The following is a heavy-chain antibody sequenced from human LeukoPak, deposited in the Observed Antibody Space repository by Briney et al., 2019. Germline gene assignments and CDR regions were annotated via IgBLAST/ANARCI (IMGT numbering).Heavy chain of an antibody. D-gene: IGHD2-8*01. Sequence: RSGGSLRLSCATSGFPFSDFSMSWVRLAPGKGLEWISTTNSGGATTDYAESVKGRFTISRDNSKNILYLQMSSLRVEDTAMYYCAKQSYARSLGEGGPGTLVTVSS. V-gene: IGHV3-23*01. J-gene: IGHJ4*02. CDR2: TNSGGATT. CDR1: GFPFSDFS. CDR3: AKQSYARSLGE.